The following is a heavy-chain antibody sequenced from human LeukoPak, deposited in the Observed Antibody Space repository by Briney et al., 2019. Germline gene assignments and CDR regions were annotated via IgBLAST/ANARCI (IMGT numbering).Heavy chain of an antibody. CDR1: GGSISSYY. V-gene: IGHV4-59*01. CDR3: ASGGREDYFDH. J-gene: IGHJ4*02. CDR2: IYYSGST. Sequence: SETLSLTCTVSGGSISSYYWSWIRQPPGKGLEWIGYIYYSGSTNYNPSLKSRVTISVDTSKNQFSLKLSSVTAADTAVYYCASGGREDYFDHWGQGTLVTVSS. D-gene: IGHD3-16*01.